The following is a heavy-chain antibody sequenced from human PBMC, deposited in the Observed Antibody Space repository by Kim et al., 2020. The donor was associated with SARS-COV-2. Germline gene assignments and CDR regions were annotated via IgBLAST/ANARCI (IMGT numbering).Heavy chain of an antibody. J-gene: IGHJ6*03. CDR2: INTNTGNP. CDR1: GYTFTSYA. CDR3: ARDHSSSWFIYYYYYMDV. Sequence: ASVKVSCKASGYTFTSYAMNWVRQAPGQGLEWMGWINTNTGNPTYAQVFTGRFVFSLDTSVSTAYLQISRLKAEDTAVYYCARDHSSSWFIYYYYYMDVWGKGTTVTVAS. V-gene: IGHV7-4-1*02. D-gene: IGHD6-13*01.